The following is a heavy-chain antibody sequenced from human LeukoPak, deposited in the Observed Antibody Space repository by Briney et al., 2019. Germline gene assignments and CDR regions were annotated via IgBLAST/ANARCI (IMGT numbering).Heavy chain of an antibody. CDR1: GYTFTSYY. CDR3: ARGMGYSGHDGIDY. J-gene: IGHJ4*02. D-gene: IGHD5-12*01. V-gene: IGHV1-2*02. Sequence: ASVKVSRKASGYTFTSYYMHWVRQAPGQGLEWMGWINPNSGGTNYAQKFQGRVTMTRDTSISTAYMELSRLRSDDTAVYYCARGMGYSGHDGIDYWGQGTLVTVSS. CDR2: INPNSGGT.